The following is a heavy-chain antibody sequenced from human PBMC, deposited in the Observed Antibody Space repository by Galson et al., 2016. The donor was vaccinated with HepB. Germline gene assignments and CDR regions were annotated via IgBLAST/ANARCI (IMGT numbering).Heavy chain of an antibody. CDR1: GYTFTNYY. J-gene: IGHJ4*02. Sequence: SVKVSCKVSGYTFTNYYISWVRQAPGQGLEWLGWIHTDNGDTNYAHIVQGRVTMTTDTSTTTAYMELTSLRSDDTAVYYCARGHCTRTNCYWKFDHWGQGTLVTVSS. CDR3: ARGHCTRTNCYWKFDH. V-gene: IGHV1-18*01. CDR2: IHTDNGDT. D-gene: IGHD2-2*01.